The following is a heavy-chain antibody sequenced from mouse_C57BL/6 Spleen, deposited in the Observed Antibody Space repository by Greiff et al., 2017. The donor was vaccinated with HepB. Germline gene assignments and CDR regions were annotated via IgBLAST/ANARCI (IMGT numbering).Heavy chain of an antibody. CDR1: GFTFSSYA. CDR2: ISDGGSYT. V-gene: IGHV5-4*01. CDR3: AREIGGSYYSAY. J-gene: IGHJ3*01. D-gene: IGHD2-10*01. Sequence: EVQRVESGGGLVKPGGSLKLSCAASGFTFSSYAMSWVRQTPEKRLEWVATISDGGSYTYYPDNVKGRFTISRDNAKNNLYLQMSHLKSEDTAMYYCAREIGGSYYSAYWGQGTLVTVSA.